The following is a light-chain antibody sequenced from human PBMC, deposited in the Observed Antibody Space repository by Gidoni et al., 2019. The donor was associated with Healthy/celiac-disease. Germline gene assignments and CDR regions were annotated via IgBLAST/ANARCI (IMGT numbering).Light chain of an antibody. CDR1: KLGDKY. J-gene: IGLJ2*01. V-gene: IGLV3-1*01. Sequence: SYELTQPPSVSVSPGQTASITCSVDKLGDKYACWYQQKPGQSPVLVIDQDSKRPSGIPERFSGSNSGNTATLTISGTQAMDEADYYCQAWDSSTAVFGGGTKLTVL. CDR2: QDS. CDR3: QAWDSSTAV.